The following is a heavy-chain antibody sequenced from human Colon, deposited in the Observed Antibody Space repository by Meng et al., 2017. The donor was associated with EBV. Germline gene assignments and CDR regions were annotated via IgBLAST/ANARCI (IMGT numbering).Heavy chain of an antibody. CDR2: IDDSGST. J-gene: IGHJ4*02. Sequence: QGRVQGSGPRRVEPSGTLSLSCGVSCVSNSNNVRWTWGRQPPGEGLVWIGDIDDSGSTNYNPSLSSRISISLDKSKNHFSLKVSSVAAADTAVYYCARGKQDAWELLAYWGQGALVTVSS. D-gene: IGHD1-26*01. CDR3: ARGKQDAWELLAY. CDR1: CVSNSNNVR. V-gene: IGHV4-4*02.